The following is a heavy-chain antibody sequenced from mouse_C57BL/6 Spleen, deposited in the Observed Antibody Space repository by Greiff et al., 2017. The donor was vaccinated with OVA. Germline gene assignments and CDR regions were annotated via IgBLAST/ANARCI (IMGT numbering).Heavy chain of an antibody. CDR1: GYSFTSYY. V-gene: IGHV1-66*01. D-gene: IGHD2-4*01. CDR2: IYPGSGNT. J-gene: IGHJ3*01. Sequence: QVQLKQSGPELVKPGASVKISCKASGYSFTSYYIHWVKQRPGQGLEWIGWIYPGSGNTKYNEKFKGKATLTADTSSSTAYMQLSSLTSEDSAVYYCARTDYDYVPFAYWGQGTLVTVSA. CDR3: ARTDYDYVPFAY.